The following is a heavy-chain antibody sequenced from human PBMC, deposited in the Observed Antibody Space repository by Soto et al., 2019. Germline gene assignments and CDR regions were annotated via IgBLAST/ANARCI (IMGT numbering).Heavy chain of an antibody. Sequence: QVQLVQSGAEVKKPGSSVKVSCKASGGTFSSYAISWVRQAHGQGLEWMGGIIPIFGTANYAQKFQGRVTITADKSTSTAYMELSSLRSEDTAVYYCARDGGYDYGSGNFYNDYWGQGTLVIVSS. CDR2: IIPIFGTA. CDR1: GGTFSSYA. J-gene: IGHJ4*02. CDR3: ARDGGYDYGSGNFYNDY. D-gene: IGHD3-10*01. V-gene: IGHV1-69*06.